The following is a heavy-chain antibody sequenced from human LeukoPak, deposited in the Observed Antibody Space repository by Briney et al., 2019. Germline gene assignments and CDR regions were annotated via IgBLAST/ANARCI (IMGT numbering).Heavy chain of an antibody. CDR1: GDSINNHY. CDR3: ARDYDFRVGQWYYAMDV. D-gene: IGHD3-3*01. J-gene: IGHJ6*02. V-gene: IGHV4-59*11. CDR2: IHYSGGT. Sequence: PSETLSLTCSVSGDSINNHYWNWIRQPPAKGLEWVGYIHYSGGTTYNPSLESRVTISVDRSKKEFSLKLISVTPADTAVYYCARDYDFRVGQWYYAMDVWGQGTTVTVSS.